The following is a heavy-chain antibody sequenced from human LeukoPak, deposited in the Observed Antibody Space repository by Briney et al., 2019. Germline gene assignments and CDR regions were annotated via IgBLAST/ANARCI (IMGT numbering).Heavy chain of an antibody. J-gene: IGHJ6*03. CDR2: INHSGST. Sequence: SETLSLTCAVYGGSFSGYYWSWIRQPPGKGLEWIGEINHSGSTNYNPSLKSRVTISVDTSKNQFSLKLSSVTAADTAVYYCARSGVVPASLYYYYMDVWGKGTTVTVSS. CDR1: GGSFSGYY. D-gene: IGHD2-2*01. V-gene: IGHV4-34*01. CDR3: ARSGVVPASLYYYYMDV.